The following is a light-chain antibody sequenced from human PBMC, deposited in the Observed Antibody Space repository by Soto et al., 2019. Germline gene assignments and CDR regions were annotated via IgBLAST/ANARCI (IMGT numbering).Light chain of an antibody. V-gene: IGKV3-20*01. J-gene: IGKJ1*01. Sequence: EIVLTQSPGTLSLSPGDRATLSCRASQSVSSSSLAWYQQKPGQAPRLLIYDASSRATGMPDRFSGSGSGTHFTLTISRLEPADFAVYYCQQYGSSPWTFGQGTKVDIK. CDR2: DAS. CDR1: QSVSSSS. CDR3: QQYGSSPWT.